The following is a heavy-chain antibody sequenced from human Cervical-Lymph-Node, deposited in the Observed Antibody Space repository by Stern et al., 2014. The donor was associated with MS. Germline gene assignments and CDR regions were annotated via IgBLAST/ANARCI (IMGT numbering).Heavy chain of an antibody. V-gene: IGHV4-61*02. D-gene: IGHD4-23*01. CDR3: AKESGTVAA. J-gene: IGHJ4*02. CDR2: IYSSGYT. CDR1: GGSINSGAYY. Sequence: QVQLQESGPGQVRPSQTLSLTCTVSGGSINSGAYYWNWIRQSAGKGLEWIGHIYSSGYTNYNPSLQSRVTIAIDTPRNHFPLKVNSVTAADTAVYYCAKESGTVAAWGQGTLVTVSS.